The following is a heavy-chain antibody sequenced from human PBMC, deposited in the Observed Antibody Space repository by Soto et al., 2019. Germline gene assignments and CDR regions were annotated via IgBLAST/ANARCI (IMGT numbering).Heavy chain of an antibody. Sequence: PSETLSLTCTVSGDSIRPYYWTWIRQPPGKGLEWIGYVYYSGSVNYKSSLKSRVTMSVDTSKNQFSLRLNSVTAADTAVYYCARVTYDIFPAYSYYFDYWGQGTLVTVPS. CDR2: VYYSGSV. CDR3: ARVTYDIFPAYSYYFDY. CDR1: GDSIRPYY. V-gene: IGHV4-59*01. D-gene: IGHD3-9*01. J-gene: IGHJ4*02.